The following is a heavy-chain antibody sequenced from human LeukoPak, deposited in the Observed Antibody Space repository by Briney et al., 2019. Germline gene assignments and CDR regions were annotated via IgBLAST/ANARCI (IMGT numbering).Heavy chain of an antibody. CDR3: ARDRYDYVWGSYRWAWAFDI. D-gene: IGHD3-16*02. CDR1: GGSISSGDYY. CDR2: IYYSGST. Sequence: SETLSLTCTVSGGSISSGDYYWSWIRQPPGKGLEWIGYIYYSGSTYYNPSLKSRVTISVDTSKNQFSLKLSSVTAADTAVYYCARDRYDYVWGSYRWAWAFDIWGQGTMVTVSS. J-gene: IGHJ3*02. V-gene: IGHV4-30-4*01.